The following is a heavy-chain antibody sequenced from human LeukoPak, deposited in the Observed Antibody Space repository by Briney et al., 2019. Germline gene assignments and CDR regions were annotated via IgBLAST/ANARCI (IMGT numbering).Heavy chain of an antibody. D-gene: IGHD4-17*01. CDR2: IKEDGSEK. J-gene: IGHJ4*02. CDR1: GFIFSKSW. V-gene: IGHV3-7*01. CDR3: ARDRTTVTPYYFDY. Sequence: PGGSLRLSCTASGFIFSKSWMSWVRQAPGKGPEWVANIKEDGSEKYYVDSVKGRLTISRDNAKNSLYLQMNSLRAEDTAVYYCARDRTTVTPYYFDYWGQGTLVTVSS.